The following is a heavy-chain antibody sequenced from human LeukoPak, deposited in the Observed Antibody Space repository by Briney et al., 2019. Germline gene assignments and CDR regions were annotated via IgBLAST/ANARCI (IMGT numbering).Heavy chain of an antibody. CDR1: GFTFSSYW. Sequence: GGSLRLSCAASGFTFSSYWMSWVRQAPGKGLEWVANIKQDGSEKYYVDSVKGRFTISRDNAKNSLYLQMNSLRAEDTAVYYCARVRYGSGSYLDYWGQGTLVTVSS. J-gene: IGHJ4*02. CDR2: IKQDGSEK. D-gene: IGHD3-10*01. CDR3: ARVRYGSGSYLDY. V-gene: IGHV3-7*03.